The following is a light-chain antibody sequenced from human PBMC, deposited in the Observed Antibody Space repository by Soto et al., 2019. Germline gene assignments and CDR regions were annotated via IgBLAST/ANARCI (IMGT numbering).Light chain of an antibody. Sequence: EIVLTQSPANLSLSPGERVTLSCRASQSVSSYFAWYQQKPGQAPRLLLYDASNRATGIPARFSGSGSGTDFTLSISSLRREDFAVYYCQQRSNGPLTLDEGTRLEIK. CDR3: QQRSNGPLT. CDR2: DAS. V-gene: IGKV3-11*01. J-gene: IGKJ5*01. CDR1: QSVSSY.